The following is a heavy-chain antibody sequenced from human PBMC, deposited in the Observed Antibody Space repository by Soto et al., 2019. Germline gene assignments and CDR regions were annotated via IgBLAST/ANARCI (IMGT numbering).Heavy chain of an antibody. D-gene: IGHD6-19*01. Sequence: GGSLRLSCAASGFTFSSYFMHWVRQVPGKGLVWVSRINRDGSSPSYADSVKVRFTISRDNSNNTLYLQMNSLRVEDTAVYYCAKRDQQCWGQGTLVTVSS. J-gene: IGHJ4*02. CDR2: INRDGSSP. V-gene: IGHV3-74*01. CDR3: AKRDQQC. CDR1: GFTFSSYF.